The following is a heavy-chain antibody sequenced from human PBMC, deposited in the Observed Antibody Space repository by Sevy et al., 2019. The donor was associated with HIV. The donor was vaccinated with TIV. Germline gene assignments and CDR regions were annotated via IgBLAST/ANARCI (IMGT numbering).Heavy chain of an antibody. V-gene: IGHV3-53*01. CDR2: IYSDGTT. CDR1: GFSVSRNH. CDR3: GRRLSSAWYFDF. Sequence: GGSLRLSCAASGFSVSRNHINWVRQAPGKGQEWISVIYSDGTTQYADSVKGRFTISRDTSNNTVYLQVSSLRADDTAGYYCGRRLSSAWYFDFWGQGTLVTVSS. J-gene: IGHJ4*02. D-gene: IGHD6-19*01.